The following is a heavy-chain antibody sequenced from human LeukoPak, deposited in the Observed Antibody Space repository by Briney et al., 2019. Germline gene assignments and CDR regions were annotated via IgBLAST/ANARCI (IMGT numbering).Heavy chain of an antibody. CDR1: GFTFSDYW. V-gene: IGHV3-7*01. J-gene: IGHJ6*03. CDR2: IKRDESEK. D-gene: IGHD6-25*01. Sequence: GGSLRLSCVASGFTFSDYWMTWVRQAPGKGLEWVANIKRDESEKYYVDSVKGRFTISRDNAKNSVYLQMNNLSAEDTAVYYCARFAAGGSYYYMDVWGKGTTVTVSS. CDR3: ARFAAGGSYYYMDV.